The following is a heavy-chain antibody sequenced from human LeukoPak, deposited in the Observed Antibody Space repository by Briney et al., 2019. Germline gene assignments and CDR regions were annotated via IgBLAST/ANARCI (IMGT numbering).Heavy chain of an antibody. CDR3: ARGRPYYYGMDV. CDR1: GGSFSGYY. CDR2: INHSGST. Sequence: SETLSLTCAVYGGSFSGYYWSWIRQLPGKGLEWIGEINHSGSTNYNPSLKSRVTISVDTSKNQFSLKLSSVTAADTAVYYCARGRPYYYGMDVWGQGTTVTVSS. V-gene: IGHV4-34*01. J-gene: IGHJ6*02.